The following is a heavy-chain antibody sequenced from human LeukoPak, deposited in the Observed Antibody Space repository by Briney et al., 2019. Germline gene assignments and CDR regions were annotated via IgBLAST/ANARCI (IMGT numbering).Heavy chain of an antibody. V-gene: IGHV3-13*05. D-gene: IGHD3-22*01. Sequence: GGSLRLSCAASGFTFSSYDMHWVRQATGKGLEWVSAIGTASDPYYPGSVKGRFTISRENAKNSLYPQMNSLRAGDTAVYYCARGSSDYYDSSAFDYWGQGTLVTVSS. CDR2: IGTASDP. CDR3: ARGSSDYYDSSAFDY. CDR1: GFTFSSYD. J-gene: IGHJ4*02.